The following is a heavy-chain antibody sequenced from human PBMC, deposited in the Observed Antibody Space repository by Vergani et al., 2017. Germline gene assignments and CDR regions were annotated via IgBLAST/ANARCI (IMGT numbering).Heavy chain of an antibody. D-gene: IGHD1-26*01. J-gene: IGHJ1*01. CDR3: AITNYSGSHFQH. Sequence: QIQLVQSGAEMKKAGASVKVSCKASGYTFISYGISWVRQAPGQGLEWMGWISAYNGNTNYAQKLQGRVTMTTDTSTSTAYMELRSLRSDDTAVYYCAITNYSGSHFQHWGQGTLVTVSS. V-gene: IGHV1-18*01. CDR1: GYTFISYG. CDR2: ISAYNGNT.